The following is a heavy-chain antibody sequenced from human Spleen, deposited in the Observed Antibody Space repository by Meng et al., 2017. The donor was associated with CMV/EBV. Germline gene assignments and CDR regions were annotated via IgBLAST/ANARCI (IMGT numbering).Heavy chain of an antibody. D-gene: IGHD3-9*01. CDR2: INHSGSI. J-gene: IGHJ4*02. CDR1: FGGYY. V-gene: IGHV4-34*01. Sequence: FGGYYWSWIRQPPGKGVEWIGEINHSGSINYNPSLKGRVTISVDTSKNQFSLKLSSVTAADTAVYYCARAGRTGLRYFDWLLKPFDYWGQGTLVTVSS. CDR3: ARAGRTGLRYFDWLLKPFDY.